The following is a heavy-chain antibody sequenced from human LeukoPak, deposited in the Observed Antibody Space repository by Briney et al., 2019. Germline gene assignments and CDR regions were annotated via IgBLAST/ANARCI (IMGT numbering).Heavy chain of an antibody. CDR2: ISGSGGST. CDR3: AKDQIAVAGFVGIQRPGDFDY. Sequence: GGSLRLSCAASGFTFSSYAMSWVRQAPGKGQEWVSAISGSGGSTYYADSVKGRFTISRDNSKNTLYLQMNSLRAEDTAVYYCAKDQIAVAGFVGIQRPGDFDYWGQGTLVTVSS. V-gene: IGHV3-23*01. J-gene: IGHJ4*02. CDR1: GFTFSSYA. D-gene: IGHD6-19*01.